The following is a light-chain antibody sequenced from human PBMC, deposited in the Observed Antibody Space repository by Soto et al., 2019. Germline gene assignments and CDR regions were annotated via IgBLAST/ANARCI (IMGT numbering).Light chain of an antibody. V-gene: IGLV1-44*01. Sequence: QSVLTQPPSVSATPGQRVTISCSGTYSNIGTNTVAWYQRLPGTAPKLLIYSNNERPSGVPDRFSGSKSCSSASLAISGLQSEDEADYYGAAWDDSLNSPRMLFGGGTKLTVL. CDR2: SNN. CDR1: YSNIGTNT. J-gene: IGLJ2*01. CDR3: AAWDDSLNSPRML.